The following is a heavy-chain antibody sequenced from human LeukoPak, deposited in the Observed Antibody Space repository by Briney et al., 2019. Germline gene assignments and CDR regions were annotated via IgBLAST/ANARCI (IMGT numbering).Heavy chain of an antibody. CDR3: ARDRYINGRFGEIGH. V-gene: IGHV3-23*01. CDR2: ISVSAAT. Sequence: PGGSLRLSCAVSGFSFSSYGMSWVRQTPGKGLEWVSTISVSAATNYADSVKGRFTISRDNSKNSLYLQMNSLRAEDTAMYYCARDRYINGRFGEIGHWGQGTLVIVSS. CDR1: GFSFSSYG. J-gene: IGHJ1*01. D-gene: IGHD3-10*01.